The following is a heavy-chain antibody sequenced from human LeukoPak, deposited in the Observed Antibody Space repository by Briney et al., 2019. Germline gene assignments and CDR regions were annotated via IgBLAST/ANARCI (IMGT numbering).Heavy chain of an antibody. CDR2: ISGSGGST. J-gene: IGHJ4*02. D-gene: IGHD6-19*01. CDR1: GFTFSNFA. Sequence: PGGSLRLSCAASGFTFSNFAMSWVRQAPGKGLEWVSTISGSGGSTFYADSAKGRFPISRDNSNNTLFLQMNSLRAEDTAIYFCAKAGSSGWSSSGGDYWGQGSLVTVSS. V-gene: IGHV3-23*01. CDR3: AKAGSSGWSSSGGDY.